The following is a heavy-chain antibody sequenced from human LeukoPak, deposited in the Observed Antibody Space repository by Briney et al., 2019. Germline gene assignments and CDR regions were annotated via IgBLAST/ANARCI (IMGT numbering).Heavy chain of an antibody. CDR1: GYSFTTYD. CDR3: AIGLGGYGTGGHCYGAFDI. Sequence: ASVKVSCKASGYSFTTYDINWVRQAPGQGLEWMGWISPYNDDTNYTQRLQGRVTMTTDTSTGTAYMELRSLRSDDTAMYYCAIGLGGYGTGGHCYGAFDIWGQGTKVTVSS. V-gene: IGHV1-18*01. CDR2: ISPYNDDT. J-gene: IGHJ3*02. D-gene: IGHD2-8*02.